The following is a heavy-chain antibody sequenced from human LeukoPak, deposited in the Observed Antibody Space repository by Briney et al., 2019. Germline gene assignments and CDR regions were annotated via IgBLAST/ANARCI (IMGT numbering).Heavy chain of an antibody. Sequence: SETLSLTCAVSGESFSDYYWTWIRQPPGEGLEWIGEIHHSGSTNYNPSLESRVTISVDTSKNQFSLNLTSVTAADTAIYYCSRLFVRGVQSKYGFDVWGQGTRSSSP. J-gene: IGHJ6*02. CDR3: SRLFVRGVQSKYGFDV. D-gene: IGHD3-10*01. V-gene: IGHV4-34*01. CDR1: GESFSDYY. CDR2: IHHSGST.